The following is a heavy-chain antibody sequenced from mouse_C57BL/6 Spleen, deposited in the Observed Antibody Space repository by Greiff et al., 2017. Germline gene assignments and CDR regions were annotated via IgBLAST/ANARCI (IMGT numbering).Heavy chain of an antibody. J-gene: IGHJ2*01. CDR2: ISSGGSYT. D-gene: IGHD1-1*01. Sequence: EVKVVESGGDLVKPGGSLKLSCAASGFTFSSYGMSWVRQTPDKRLEWVATISSGGSYTYYPDSVKGRFAISRDNAKNTLYLQLSSLKSEDTAMYYYARLGVYYYPDFDDWGKGTTLTVSS. V-gene: IGHV5-6*01. CDR1: GFTFSSYG. CDR3: ARLGVYYYPDFDD.